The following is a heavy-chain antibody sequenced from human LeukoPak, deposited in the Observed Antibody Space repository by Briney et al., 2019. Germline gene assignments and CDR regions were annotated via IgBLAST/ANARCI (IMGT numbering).Heavy chain of an antibody. CDR3: AELGITMIGGV. D-gene: IGHD3-10*02. CDR1: GFTFSSNA. V-gene: IGHV3-23*01. Sequence: PGGSLRLSCAASGFTFSSNAMSWVRQAPGKGLEWVSGISGSGGSTYLADSVKGRFTISRDNSKNTVSLQMRSLTAEDTAVYYCAELGITMIGGVWGKGTTVTISS. J-gene: IGHJ6*04. CDR2: ISGSGGST.